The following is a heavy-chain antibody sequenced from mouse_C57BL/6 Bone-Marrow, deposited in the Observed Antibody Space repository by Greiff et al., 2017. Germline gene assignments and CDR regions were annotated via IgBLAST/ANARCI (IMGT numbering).Heavy chain of an antibody. CDR3: ARGLRGAWFAY. Sequence: EVHLVESGGGLVQPGGSLKLSCAASGFTFSDYYMYWVRQTPEKRLEWVAYISNGGGSTYYPDTVKGRFTISRDNAKNTLYLQMSRLKSEDTAMYYCARGLRGAWFAYWGQGTLVTVSA. J-gene: IGHJ3*01. V-gene: IGHV5-12*01. D-gene: IGHD1-1*01. CDR2: ISNGGGST. CDR1: GFTFSDYY.